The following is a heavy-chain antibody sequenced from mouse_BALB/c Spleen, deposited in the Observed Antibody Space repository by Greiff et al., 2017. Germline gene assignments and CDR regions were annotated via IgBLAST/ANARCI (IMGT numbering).Heavy chain of an antibody. J-gene: IGHJ4*01. D-gene: IGHD1-1*01. Sequence: QVQLQQSGAELMKPGASVKISCKATGYTFSSYWIEWVKQRPGHGLEWIGEILPGSGSTNYNEKFKGKATFTADTSSNTAYMQLSSLTSEDSAVYYCARWIHYYGSSYGAMDYWGQGTSVTVSS. CDR2: ILPGSGST. CDR3: ARWIHYYGSSYGAMDY. V-gene: IGHV1-9*01. CDR1: GYTFSSYW.